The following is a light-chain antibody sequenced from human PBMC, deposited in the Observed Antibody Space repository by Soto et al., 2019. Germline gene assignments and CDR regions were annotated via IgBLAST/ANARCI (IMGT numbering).Light chain of an antibody. CDR3: QVYGSSSKT. CDR1: RGVSSSY. CDR2: GVS. Sequence: EIVLTQSPGTLSLSPVERVTLSGRASRGVSSSYLAWYQQRPGQAPRLLIYGVSTGATGIPDRFSGSGSGTDFTLTISRLEPEDFAVYFCQVYGSSSKTFGQGTKVDIK. J-gene: IGKJ1*01. V-gene: IGKV3-20*01.